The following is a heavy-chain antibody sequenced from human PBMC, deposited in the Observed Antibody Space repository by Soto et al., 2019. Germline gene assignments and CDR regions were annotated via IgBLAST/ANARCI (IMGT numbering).Heavy chain of an antibody. CDR1: GYTFTSYG. CDR3: ARDFYGSGSRKVHFDY. D-gene: IGHD3-10*01. V-gene: IGHV1-18*01. J-gene: IGHJ4*02. Sequence: QVPLVQSGAEVKKPGASVKVSCKASGYTFTSYGISWVRQAPGQGLEWMGWISAYNGNTNYAQKLQGRVTMTTDTSTRTAYMELRSLRSDDTAVYYCARDFYGSGSRKVHFDYWGQGTLVTVSS. CDR2: ISAYNGNT.